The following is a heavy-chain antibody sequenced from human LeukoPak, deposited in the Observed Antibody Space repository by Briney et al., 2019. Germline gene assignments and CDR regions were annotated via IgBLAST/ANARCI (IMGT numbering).Heavy chain of an antibody. V-gene: IGHV3-48*01. CDR2: ITSGGSTI. Sequence: GGSLRLSCAASGFRFNTFWMSWARQAPGEGRKWVSHITSGGSTIYYADSVKGRFTISRDIAKNSLYLQMNSLRAEDTAVYYCARSRSGYYMDVWGKGTTVTVSS. D-gene: IGHD3-10*01. J-gene: IGHJ6*03. CDR3: ARSRSGYYMDV. CDR1: GFRFNTFW.